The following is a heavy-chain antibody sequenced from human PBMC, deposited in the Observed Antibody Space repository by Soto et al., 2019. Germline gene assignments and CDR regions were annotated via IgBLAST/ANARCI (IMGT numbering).Heavy chain of an antibody. Sequence: QVQLQESGPGLVKLSETLSLTCNVSAGSINSCGYYWGWIRQHPGKGLEWIGYIHYRGRTSYNPSLQSRVSISLDMSGHHFSLKLTSVTAADTAVYYCARCRDAFGFDTWGQGTRVTVSS. CDR2: IHYRGRT. J-gene: IGHJ4*02. D-gene: IGHD2-15*01. V-gene: IGHV4-31*03. CDR3: ARCRDAFGFDT. CDR1: AGSINSCGYY.